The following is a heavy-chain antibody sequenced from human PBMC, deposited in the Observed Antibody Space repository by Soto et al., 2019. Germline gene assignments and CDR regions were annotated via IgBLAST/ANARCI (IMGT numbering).Heavy chain of an antibody. CDR3: TTERYYYDSSGYYDAFDI. CDR2: IKSKTDGETT. J-gene: IGHJ3*02. V-gene: IGHV3-15*01. Sequence: GGSLRLSCAASGFTFSNAWMSWVRQAPGKGLEWVGRIKSKTDGETTDYAAPVKGRFNISRDDSKNTLYLQMNSLKAEDAAVYYFTTERYYYDSSGYYDAFDIWGQGTMVTVSS. CDR1: GFTFSNAW. D-gene: IGHD3-22*01.